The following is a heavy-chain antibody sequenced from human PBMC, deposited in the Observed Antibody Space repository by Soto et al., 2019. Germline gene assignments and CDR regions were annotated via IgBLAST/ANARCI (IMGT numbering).Heavy chain of an antibody. CDR2: INPKSGGT. CDR1: GYMFTGYY. V-gene: IGHV1-2*02. CDR3: ATDRVAFDM. J-gene: IGHJ3*02. D-gene: IGHD3-22*01. Sequence: ASVKVSCKASGYMFTGYYIHWVRQAPGQGLEWMGWINPKSGGTKYAEKFQGRVSMTGDTSITTAYMELSSLRSDDTAVYYCATDRVAFDMWGQGAKVTVSS.